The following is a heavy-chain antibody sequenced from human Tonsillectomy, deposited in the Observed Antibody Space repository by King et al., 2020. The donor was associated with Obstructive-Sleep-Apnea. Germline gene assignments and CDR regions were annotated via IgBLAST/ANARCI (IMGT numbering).Heavy chain of an antibody. CDR2: ISSNGGST. CDR1: GFTFSSYA. J-gene: IGHJ6*02. D-gene: IGHD1-26*01. V-gene: IGHV3-64D*09. CDR3: VKGGFVLVGATTVGGYYYGMDV. Sequence: DVQLVESGGGLVQPGGSLRLSCSASGFTFSSYAMHWVRQAPGKGLEYVSAISSNGGSTYYADSVKGRFTISRDNSKNTLYLQMSSLRAEDTAVYYCVKGGFVLVGATTVGGYYYGMDVWGQGTTVTVSS.